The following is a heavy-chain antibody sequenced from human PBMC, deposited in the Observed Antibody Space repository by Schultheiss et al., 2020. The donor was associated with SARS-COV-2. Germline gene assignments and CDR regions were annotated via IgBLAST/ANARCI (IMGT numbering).Heavy chain of an antibody. Sequence: GGSLRLSCAASGFTFSSYEMNWVRQAPGKGLEWDSFISSSGSTIYYADSMKGRFTISRDNAKNSLYLQMNSLRAEDTAVYYCARRDFWSDYLDYWGQGTLVTVSS. CDR3: ARRDFWSDYLDY. V-gene: IGHV3-48*03. CDR2: ISSSGSTI. J-gene: IGHJ4*02. D-gene: IGHD3-3*01. CDR1: GFTFSSYE.